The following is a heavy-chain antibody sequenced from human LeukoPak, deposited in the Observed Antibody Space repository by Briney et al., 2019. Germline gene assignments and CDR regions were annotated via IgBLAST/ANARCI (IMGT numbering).Heavy chain of an antibody. CDR3: AKDGGLWVSAHWGDS. Sequence: GGSLRLSCAASGFTFSSHAMSWVRRAPGKGLEWVSGLIENGATTYYADSVKGRFTVSRDNSKNTLFLQMNSLRAEDTAVYYCAKDGGLWVSAHWGDSWGRGTLVTVSS. CDR2: LIENGATT. D-gene: IGHD7-27*01. CDR1: GFTFSSHA. V-gene: IGHV3-23*01. J-gene: IGHJ4*02.